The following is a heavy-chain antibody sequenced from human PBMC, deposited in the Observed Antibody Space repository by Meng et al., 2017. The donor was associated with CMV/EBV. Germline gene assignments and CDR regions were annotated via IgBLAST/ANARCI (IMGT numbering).Heavy chain of an antibody. J-gene: IGHJ4*02. CDR3: ARAWIAAAGTLDY. CDR1: GFTFSSYG. CDR2: IRYDGSNK. D-gene: IGHD6-13*01. V-gene: IGHV3-30*02. Sequence: GESLKISCAASGFTFSSYGMHWVRQAPGKGLEWVAFIRYDGSNKYYADSVKGRFTISRDNAKNSLYLQMNSLRAEDTAVYYCARAWIAAAGTLDYWGQGTLVTVSS.